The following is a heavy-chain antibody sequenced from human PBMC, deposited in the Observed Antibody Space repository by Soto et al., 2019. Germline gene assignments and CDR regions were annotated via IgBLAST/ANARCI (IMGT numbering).Heavy chain of an antibody. V-gene: IGHV3-23*01. CDR3: AKDMSGSPFFDI. CDR2: LTAGGDIT. D-gene: IGHD5-12*01. Sequence: QPGGSLRLSCAASGFTFSNYDMSWVRQAPGQGLEWVSYLTAGGDITVYADSVKGRFTISRDNSKNTLYLQMSSLRAEDTAVYYCAKDMSGSPFFDIWGQGTMVTVSS. J-gene: IGHJ3*02. CDR1: GFTFSNYD.